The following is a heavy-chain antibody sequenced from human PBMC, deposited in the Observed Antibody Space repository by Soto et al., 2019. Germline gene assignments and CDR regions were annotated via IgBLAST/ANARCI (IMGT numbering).Heavy chain of an antibody. J-gene: IGHJ3*02. CDR1: GYTLTELS. Sequence: ASVKVSCKVSGYTLTELSMHWVRQAPGKGLEWMGGFDPEDGETIYAQKFQGRVTTTEDTSTDTAYMELSSLRSEDTAVYYCARELEVGATGVGGFDIWGQGTMVTVSS. CDR3: ARELEVGATGVGGFDI. V-gene: IGHV1-24*01. CDR2: FDPEDGET. D-gene: IGHD1-26*01.